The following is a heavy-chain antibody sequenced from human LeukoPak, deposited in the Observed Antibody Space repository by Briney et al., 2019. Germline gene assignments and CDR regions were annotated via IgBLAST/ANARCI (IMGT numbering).Heavy chain of an antibody. CDR2: INPNGGGT. CDR1: GYSFTNYY. Sequence: ASVTVSCKASGYSFTNYYVHWVRQAPGQGLEWMGWINPNGGGTNYAQKYQVRVTLTTDTSVSTAYMQLSSLRSDDTAVYYCARGNQFLRTTVTTSYPGDLWGQGTPVTVSS. CDR3: ARGNQFLRTTVTTSYPGDL. J-gene: IGHJ4*02. D-gene: IGHD4-17*01. V-gene: IGHV1-2*02.